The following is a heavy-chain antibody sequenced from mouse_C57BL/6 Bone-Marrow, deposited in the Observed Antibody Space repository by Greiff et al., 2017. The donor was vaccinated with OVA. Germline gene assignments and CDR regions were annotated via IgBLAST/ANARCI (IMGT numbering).Heavy chain of an antibody. Sequence: EVQLQQSGAELVRPGASVKLSCTASGFNIKDDYMHWVKQRPEQGLEWIGWIDPENGDTEYASKFQGKATITADTSSNTAYLQLSSLTSEDTAVYYCTTYRGLKDYWGQGTTHTVSS. CDR3: TTYRGLKDY. J-gene: IGHJ2*01. D-gene: IGHD1-3*01. V-gene: IGHV14-4*01. CDR1: GFNIKDDY. CDR2: IDPENGDT.